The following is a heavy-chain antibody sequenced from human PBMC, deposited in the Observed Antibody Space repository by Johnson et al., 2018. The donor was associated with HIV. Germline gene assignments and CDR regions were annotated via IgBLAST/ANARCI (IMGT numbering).Heavy chain of an antibody. Sequence: QVQLVESGGGVVQPGRSLRLSCAASEFTFSSYGMHWVRQAPGKGLEWVAVTSYDGSNKYYADSVKGRFTISRDNSKNTLYLQMNSLRADDTAGYYCAKGGYNGKFDGFDIWGQGTMVTVSS. D-gene: IGHD1-14*01. CDR2: TSYDGSNK. V-gene: IGHV3-30*18. CDR3: AKGGYNGKFDGFDI. CDR1: EFTFSSYG. J-gene: IGHJ3*02.